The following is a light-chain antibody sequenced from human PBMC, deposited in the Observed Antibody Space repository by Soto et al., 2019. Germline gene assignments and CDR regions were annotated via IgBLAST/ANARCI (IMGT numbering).Light chain of an antibody. CDR3: SSYTSFSTYV. J-gene: IGLJ1*01. Sequence: QSVLAQPASVSGSPGQPITISCTGTSSDVGGYNYVSWYQQHPGKAPKLMIYEVSNRPSGVSNRFSGSKSDNTASLTISGLQAEDEADYYCSSYTSFSTYVFGTGTKGTVL. CDR1: SSDVGGYNY. CDR2: EVS. V-gene: IGLV2-14*01.